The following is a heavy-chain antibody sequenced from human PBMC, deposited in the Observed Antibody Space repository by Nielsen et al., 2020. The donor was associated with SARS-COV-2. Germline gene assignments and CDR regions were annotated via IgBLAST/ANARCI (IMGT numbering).Heavy chain of an antibody. V-gene: IGHV1-18*04. CDR1: GYTFTGFG. D-gene: IGHD4-17*01. CDR2: ISGYNGDT. CDR3: GSYDDYGDYMGGLDY. J-gene: IGHJ4*02. Sequence: ASVKVSCKASGYTFTGFGISWVRRAPGQGLEWMGWISGYNGDTKSPQKFQGRVTMTTDTSTNTAYMELRSLRSDDTAVYYCGSYDDYGDYMGGLDYWGQGTLVTVSS.